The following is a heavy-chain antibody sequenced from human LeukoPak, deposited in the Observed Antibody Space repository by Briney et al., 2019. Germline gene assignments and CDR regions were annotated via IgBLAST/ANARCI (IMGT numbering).Heavy chain of an antibody. CDR2: ISSGGST. D-gene: IGHD6-6*01. Sequence: GGSLRLSCAAAGFTFNNYGMSWVRQAPGKGLKWVSGISSGGSTYYADSVKGRFTISRDNSKNTLFLQMNSLRAEDTAVYYCAKDTYSSSPYYFDYWGQGTLVTVSS. V-gene: IGHV3-23*01. J-gene: IGHJ4*02. CDR1: GFTFNNYG. CDR3: AKDTYSSSPYYFDY.